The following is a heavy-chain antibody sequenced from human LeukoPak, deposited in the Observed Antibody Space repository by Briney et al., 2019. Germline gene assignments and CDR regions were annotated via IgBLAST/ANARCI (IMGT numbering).Heavy chain of an antibody. V-gene: IGHV3-21*01. CDR2: ISKSSTST. J-gene: IGHJ3*01. Sequence: PGGSLRLSCAASGFPFSDYSMNWVGQAPGKGLEWVSSISKSSTSTFYADSVQGRFIISRDNARNSLFHQMNSLTAEDTAAYYCARLLGMIMFAEADAFEVWGQGARVTVSS. CDR1: GFPFSDYS. D-gene: IGHD3-16*01. CDR3: ARLLGMIMFAEADAFEV.